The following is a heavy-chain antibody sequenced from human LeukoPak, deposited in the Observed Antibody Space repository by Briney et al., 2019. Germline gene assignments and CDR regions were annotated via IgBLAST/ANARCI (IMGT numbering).Heavy chain of an antibody. CDR3: ARESYYYESSGYYPYYFDY. Sequence: SETLSLTCTVSGGSISSYYWSWIRQPPGKGLEWSGYIYYSGSTNYNPSLKSRVTIPVDTSENHFSLKLSSVTAADTAVYYCARESYYYESSGYYPYYFDYWGQGILVTVSP. D-gene: IGHD3-22*01. CDR1: GGSISSYY. CDR2: IYYSGST. J-gene: IGHJ4*02. V-gene: IGHV4-59*01.